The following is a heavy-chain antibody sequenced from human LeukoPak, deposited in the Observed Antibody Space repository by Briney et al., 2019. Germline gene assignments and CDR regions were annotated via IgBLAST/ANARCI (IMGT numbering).Heavy chain of an antibody. CDR2: IYYSGSA. D-gene: IGHD3-3*01. J-gene: IGHJ6*03. Sequence: WETLSLTCTVSGGFISSSSYYWGWIRQSPGKGLEWLGSIYYSGSAYYNPSIKSRVTISVDTSKNQFSLKLSSVTAAYTAVYYCARGGGFWSGYYLDYYYYMDAWGKGTTVTVSS. CDR3: ARGGGFWSGYYLDYYYYMDA. CDR1: GGFISSSSYY. V-gene: IGHV4-39*07.